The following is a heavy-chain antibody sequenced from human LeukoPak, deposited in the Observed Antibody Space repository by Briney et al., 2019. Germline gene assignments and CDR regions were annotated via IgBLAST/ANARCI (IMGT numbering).Heavy chain of an antibody. CDR1: GFTFSSYA. J-gene: IGHJ4*02. D-gene: IGHD2-2*01. V-gene: IGHV3-23*01. CDR3: ARDGTGYCSSTSCLSYDY. Sequence: GGSLRLSCAASGFTFSSYAMSWVRQAPGEGLEWVSAISASGGSTYYADSVKGRFTISRDNSKNTLYLQMNSLRAEDTAVYYCARDGTGYCSSTSCLSYDYWGPGTLVTVSS. CDR2: ISASGGST.